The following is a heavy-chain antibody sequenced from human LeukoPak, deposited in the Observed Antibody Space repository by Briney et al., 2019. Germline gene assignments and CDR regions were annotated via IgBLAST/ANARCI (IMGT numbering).Heavy chain of an antibody. CDR3: ARGQDVLRFLEWPVYYYYMDV. Sequence: GGSLRLSCAASGFTFSSYAMRWVRQAPGKGLEWVAVISYDGSNKYYADSVKGRFTISRDNSKNTLYLQMNSLRAEDTAVYYCARGQDVLRFLEWPVYYYYMDVWGKGTTVTVSS. V-gene: IGHV3-30-3*01. J-gene: IGHJ6*03. D-gene: IGHD3-3*01. CDR1: GFTFSSYA. CDR2: ISYDGSNK.